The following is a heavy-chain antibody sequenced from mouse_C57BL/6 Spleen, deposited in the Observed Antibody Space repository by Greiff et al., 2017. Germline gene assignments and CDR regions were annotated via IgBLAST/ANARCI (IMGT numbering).Heavy chain of an antibody. Sequence: QVQLQQSGAELVKPGASVKLSCKASGYTFTSYWMHWVKQRPGQGLEWIGMIHPNSGSTNYNEKFKSKATLTVDKSSSTAYMKLRSLTSEDSAVYYCARGSTTVVEGFAYWGQGTLVTVSA. CDR2: IHPNSGST. V-gene: IGHV1-64*01. CDR1: GYTFTSYW. CDR3: ARGSTTVVEGFAY. D-gene: IGHD1-1*01. J-gene: IGHJ3*01.